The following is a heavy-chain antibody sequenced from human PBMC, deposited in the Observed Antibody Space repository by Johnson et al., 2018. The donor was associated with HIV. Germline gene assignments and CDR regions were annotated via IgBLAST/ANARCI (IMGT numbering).Heavy chain of an antibody. CDR3: TTDLLRWLQGENAFDI. Sequence: QVQLVESGGGVVQPGRSLRLSCAASGFTFSSYAIHWVRQAPGKGLEWVAVISYDGSNKYYADSVKGRFTISRDTSKNTLYLQMNSLKPEDTAVYYCTTDLLRWLQGENAFDIWGQGTMVTVSS. CDR2: ISYDGSNK. CDR1: GFTFSSYA. J-gene: IGHJ3*02. V-gene: IGHV3-30-3*01. D-gene: IGHD5-24*01.